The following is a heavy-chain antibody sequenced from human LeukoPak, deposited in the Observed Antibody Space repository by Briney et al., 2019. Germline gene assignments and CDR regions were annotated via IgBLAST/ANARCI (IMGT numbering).Heavy chain of an antibody. Sequence: GGSLRLSCAASGFTFSSYGMSWVRQAPGQGLEWVSGISGNGGKIYYVDSVKGRFTISRDNFKNRLFLQMDNLRAEDTAIYYCVKDEGRGFYGSGTFYSWGQGTLVTVSP. J-gene: IGHJ5*02. CDR3: VKDEGRGFYGSGTFYS. D-gene: IGHD3-10*01. CDR2: ISGNGGKI. V-gene: IGHV3-23*01. CDR1: GFTFSSYG.